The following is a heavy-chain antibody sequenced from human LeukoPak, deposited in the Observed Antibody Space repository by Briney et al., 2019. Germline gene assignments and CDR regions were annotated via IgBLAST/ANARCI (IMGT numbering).Heavy chain of an antibody. CDR2: INPNSGGT. V-gene: IGHV1-2*06. J-gene: IGHJ4*02. Sequence: GGSVKVSCKASGYTFTGYYMHWVRQAPGQALEWMGRINPNSGGTNYAQKFQGRVTMTRDTSISTAYMELSRLRSDDTAVYYCARMTGDILTTRRSPDDYWGQGTLVTVSS. CDR3: ARMTGDILTTRRSPDDY. D-gene: IGHD3-9*01. CDR1: GYTFTGYY.